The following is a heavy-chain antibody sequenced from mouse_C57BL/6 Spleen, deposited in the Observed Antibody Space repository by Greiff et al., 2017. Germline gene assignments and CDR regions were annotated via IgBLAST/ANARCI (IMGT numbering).Heavy chain of an antibody. J-gene: IGHJ4*01. Sequence: QVQLQQSGAELVKPGASVKISCKASGYAFSSYWMNWVKQRPGKGLEWIGQIYPGDGDTNYNVKLKGKATLTADKSSSTADMQHSSLTSEDSAVYCGARGVYGGYSYYYAMGYWGQGTSVTVSS. CDR2: IYPGDGDT. D-gene: IGHD2-3*01. CDR3: ARGVYGGYSYYYAMGY. CDR1: GYAFSSYW. V-gene: IGHV1-80*01.